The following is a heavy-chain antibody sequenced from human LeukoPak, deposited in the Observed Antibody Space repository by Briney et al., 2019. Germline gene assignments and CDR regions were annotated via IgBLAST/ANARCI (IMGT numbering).Heavy chain of an antibody. J-gene: IGHJ4*02. CDR2: INQVASEK. CDR3: VRDRGYYGPDS. CDR1: GFTISFYW. V-gene: IGHV3-7*04. Sequence: GGSLRLSCAASGFTISFYWMSWVRQAPGKGPEWVANINQVASEKNYVDSVKGRFTISRDNAKNSLYLQMNSVRAEDTAMYYCVRDRGYYGPDSWGQGALVSVSS. D-gene: IGHD3-10*01.